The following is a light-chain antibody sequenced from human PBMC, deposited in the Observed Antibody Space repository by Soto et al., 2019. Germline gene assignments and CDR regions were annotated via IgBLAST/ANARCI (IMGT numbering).Light chain of an antibody. CDR3: CSYAGSSFYV. CDR2: EVS. V-gene: IGLV2-23*02. CDR1: SSYVGSYNL. Sequence: QSALTQPASVSGSPGQSITISCTGTSSYVGSYNLVSWYQQRPGKAPKLMIYEVSKRPSGVSNRFSGSKSGNTASLTISWLQAEDEADYYCCSYAGSSFYVFGTGTKVTVL. J-gene: IGLJ1*01.